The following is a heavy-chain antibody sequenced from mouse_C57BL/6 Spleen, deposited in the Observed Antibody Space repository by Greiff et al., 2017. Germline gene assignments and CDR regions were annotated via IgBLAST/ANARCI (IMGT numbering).Heavy chain of an antibody. CDR3: ARALYYGSSGFAY. V-gene: IGHV1-42*01. CDR1: GYSFTGYY. D-gene: IGHD1-1*01. CDR2: INPSTGGT. J-gene: IGHJ3*01. Sequence: EVKLQQSGPELVKPGASVKISCKASGYSFTGYYMNWVKQSPEKSLEWIGEINPSTGGTTYNQKFKAKATLTVDKSSSTAYMQLKSLTSEDSAVDYCARALYYGSSGFAYWGQGTLVTVSA.